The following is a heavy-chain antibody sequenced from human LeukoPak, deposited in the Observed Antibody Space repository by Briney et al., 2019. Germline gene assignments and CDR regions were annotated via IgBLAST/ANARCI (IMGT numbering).Heavy chain of an antibody. CDR1: GGSISSYY. V-gene: IGHV4-59*12. CDR2: IYYSGST. D-gene: IGHD3-3*01. CDR3: ARVITIFGVVNPPSGHRINWFDP. J-gene: IGHJ5*02. Sequence: PSETLSLTCTVSGGSISSYYWSWIRQPPGKGLEWIGYIYYSGSTNYNPSLKSRVTISVDTSKNQFSLKLSSVTAADTAVYYCARVITIFGVVNPPSGHRINWFDPWGQGTLVTVSS.